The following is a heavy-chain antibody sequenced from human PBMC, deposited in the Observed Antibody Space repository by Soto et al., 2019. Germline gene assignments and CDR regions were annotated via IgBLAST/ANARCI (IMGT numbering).Heavy chain of an antibody. V-gene: IGHV3-20*01. D-gene: IGHD2-2*01. CDR1: GFTFDDYG. Sequence: EVQLVESGGGVVRPGGSLRLSCAASGFTFDDYGMSWVRQAPGKGLEWVSGINWNGGSTGYADSVKGRFTIYRDNAKNSLYMQMKSLRDEDTALYQCARSRVQAGLDYYYCCTDVWGKGTTVTVSS. CDR3: ARSRVQAGLDYYYCCTDV. CDR2: INWNGGST. J-gene: IGHJ6*03.